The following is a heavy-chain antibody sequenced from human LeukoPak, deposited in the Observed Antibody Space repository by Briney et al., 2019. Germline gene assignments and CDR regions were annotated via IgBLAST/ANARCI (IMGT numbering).Heavy chain of an antibody. CDR3: ARGGEGGIDY. V-gene: IGHV3-23*01. Sequence: GGSLRLSCAASGFTFSSYAMSWVRQAPGKGLEWVSGISGSGGSTYYTDSVKGRFTISRDNSKNTLYLQMNSLRAEDTAVYYCARGGEGGIDYWGQGTLVTVSS. CDR2: ISGSGGST. CDR1: GFTFSSYA. J-gene: IGHJ4*02. D-gene: IGHD3-16*01.